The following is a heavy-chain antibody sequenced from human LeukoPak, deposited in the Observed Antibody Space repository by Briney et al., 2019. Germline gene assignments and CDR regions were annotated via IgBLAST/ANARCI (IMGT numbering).Heavy chain of an antibody. CDR1: GFTFSNAW. CDR3: AKDSAGRDYGDLYYFDY. J-gene: IGHJ4*02. D-gene: IGHD4-17*01. Sequence: PGGSLRLSCAASGFTFSNAWMSWVRQAPGKGLEWVSGISWNSGSIGYADSVKGRFTISRDNAKNSLYLQMNSLRAEDTALYYCAKDSAGRDYGDLYYFDYWGQGTLVTVSS. V-gene: IGHV3-9*01. CDR2: ISWNSGSI.